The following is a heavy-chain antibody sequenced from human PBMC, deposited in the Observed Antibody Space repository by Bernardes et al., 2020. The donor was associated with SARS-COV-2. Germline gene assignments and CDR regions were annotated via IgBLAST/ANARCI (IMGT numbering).Heavy chain of an antibody. CDR1: GGSISSGSYY. D-gene: IGHD6-19*01. CDR3: ASTQQWLGRVDMDV. V-gene: IGHV4-61*02. J-gene: IGHJ6*02. Sequence: SETLSLTCTVSGGSISSGSYYWSWIRQPAGKGLEWIGRIYTSGSTNYNPSLKSRVTISVDTSKNQFSLKLSSVTAADTAVYYCASTQQWLGRVDMDVWGQGTTVTVSS. CDR2: IYTSGST.